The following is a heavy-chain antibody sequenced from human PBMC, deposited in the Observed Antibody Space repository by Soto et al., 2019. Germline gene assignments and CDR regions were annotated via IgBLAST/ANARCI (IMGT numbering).Heavy chain of an antibody. CDR2: ISPSGSP. D-gene: IGHD2-8*01. V-gene: IGHV4-30-2*01. CDR3: TRGVLA. J-gene: IGHJ5*02. Sequence: QVQLQESGSRLVRPSQTLSLTCSVSRGSVSSGGYSWSWIRQAPGKGLEWIGFISPSGSPAYNPSLKSRVSLSVDTSNNQTSLELSSVTAADTAVYYCTRGVLAWGPGTLVTVSS. CDR1: RGSVSSGGYS.